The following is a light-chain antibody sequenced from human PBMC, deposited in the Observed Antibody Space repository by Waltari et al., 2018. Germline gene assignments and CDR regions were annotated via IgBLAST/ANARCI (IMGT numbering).Light chain of an antibody. CDR1: RGPTNYA. CDR2: VNSDGSH. J-gene: IGLJ2*01. Sequence: QLVLTQSPSASASLGASVKLTCTLSRGPTNYATAWHKQQPGKGPRYLMRVNSDGSHSKGDGLPDRYSGSSSGAERYLTIASLQSDDEADYYCQTWATGIQVFGGGTKLTVL. V-gene: IGLV4-69*02. CDR3: QTWATGIQV.